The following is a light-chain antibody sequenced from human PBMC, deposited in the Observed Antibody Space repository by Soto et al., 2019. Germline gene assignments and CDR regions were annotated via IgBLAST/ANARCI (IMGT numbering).Light chain of an antibody. V-gene: IGLV2-11*01. J-gene: IGLJ1*01. CDR3: CSYAGSYTLYV. CDR1: SSDVGGYNY. Sequence: QSALTQPRSVSGSPGQSVTISCTGTSSDVGGYNYVSWYQQHPGKAPKLMIYDVSKRPSGVPDRFSGSKSGNTASLTISGLQAEDYADYYCCSYAGSYTLYVFGTGTKVTVL. CDR2: DVS.